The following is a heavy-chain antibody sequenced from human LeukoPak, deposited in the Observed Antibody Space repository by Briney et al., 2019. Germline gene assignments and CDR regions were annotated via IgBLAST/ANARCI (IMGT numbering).Heavy chain of an antibody. D-gene: IGHD3-10*01. Sequence: KYGESLKISCKGSGYSFTSYWIGWVRHVPGKGLEYMGIIYPGDPDTRYSPSFQGQFTISADKSISTAYLQWSSLKASDTATYYCATLVGYGSFFDYWGQGTLVTVSS. V-gene: IGHV5-51*01. CDR3: ATLVGYGSFFDY. CDR1: GYSFTSYW. J-gene: IGHJ4*02. CDR2: IYPGDPDT.